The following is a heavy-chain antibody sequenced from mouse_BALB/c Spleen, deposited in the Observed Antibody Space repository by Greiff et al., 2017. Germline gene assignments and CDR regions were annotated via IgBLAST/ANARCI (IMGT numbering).Heavy chain of an antibody. CDR1: GFTFTDYY. J-gene: IGHJ4*01. D-gene: IGHD2-14*01. CDR2: IRNKANGYTT. Sequence: VQLKESGGGLVQPGGSLRLSCATSGFTFTDYYMSWVRQPPGKALEWLGFIRNKANGYTTEYSASVKGRFTISRDNSQSILYLQMNTLRAEDSATYYCARDGDYRSLDYWGQGTSVTVSS. V-gene: IGHV7-3*02. CDR3: ARDGDYRSLDY.